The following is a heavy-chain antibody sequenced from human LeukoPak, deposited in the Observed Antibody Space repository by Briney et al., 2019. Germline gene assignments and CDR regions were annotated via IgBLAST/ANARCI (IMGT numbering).Heavy chain of an antibody. CDR2: IWYDGSNK. D-gene: IGHD2-2*01. CDR1: GFTFSSYG. Sequence: QPGRSLRLSCAASGFTFSSYGMHWVRQAPGKGLEWVAVIWYDGSNKYYADSVKGRFTISRDNSKNTLYLQMNSLRAEDTAVYYCARVVVPAAMDPGAFDIWGQGTMVTVSS. J-gene: IGHJ3*02. CDR3: ARVVVPAAMDPGAFDI. V-gene: IGHV3-33*01.